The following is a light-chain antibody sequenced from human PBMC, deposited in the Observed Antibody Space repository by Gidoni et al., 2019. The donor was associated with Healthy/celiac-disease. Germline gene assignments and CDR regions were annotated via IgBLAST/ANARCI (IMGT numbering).Light chain of an antibody. CDR1: QSVSSSY. J-gene: IGKJ1*01. Sequence: EIVLTQSPGTLSLSPGESATPSCRASQSVSSSYLAWYQQQPGQAPRLLIYGASSRTTGNPDRFSGSGSGTDFTLTISRLEPEYFAVYYCQQYGSSPLTFGQGTKVEIK. CDR3: QQYGSSPLT. CDR2: GAS. V-gene: IGKV3-20*01.